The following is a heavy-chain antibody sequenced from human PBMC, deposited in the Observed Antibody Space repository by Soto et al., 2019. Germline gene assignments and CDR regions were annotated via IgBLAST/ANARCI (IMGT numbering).Heavy chain of an antibody. Sequence: QVQLQESGPGLVKPLQTLSLTCTVSGASISSGDYYWSWIRQHPGKGLERIGIIHYSGSTNYNPSLESRVTISVGPSKNQVSLKMSSVTAADTAVYYCARLKSDCGSVMCYKGWVDYWGQGTLVTVSS. J-gene: IGHJ4*02. V-gene: IGHV4-31*03. CDR3: ARLKSDCGSVMCYKGWVDY. CDR2: IHYSGST. CDR1: GASISSGDYY. D-gene: IGHD2-2*02.